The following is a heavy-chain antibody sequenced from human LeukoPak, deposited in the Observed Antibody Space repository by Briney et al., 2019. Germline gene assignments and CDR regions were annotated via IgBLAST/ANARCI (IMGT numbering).Heavy chain of an antibody. Sequence: PGGSLRLSCAASGFSFTSYAMSWVRQAPGKGLEWVSGINGGGDKTYYRDSVKGRITISRDNSKNTLYLQMNSLRAEDTAIYYCAKSCGSTLFDSWGQGTLVTVSS. CDR1: GFSFTSYA. CDR3: AKSCGSTLFDS. V-gene: IGHV3-23*01. D-gene: IGHD1-26*01. CDR2: INGGGDKT. J-gene: IGHJ4*02.